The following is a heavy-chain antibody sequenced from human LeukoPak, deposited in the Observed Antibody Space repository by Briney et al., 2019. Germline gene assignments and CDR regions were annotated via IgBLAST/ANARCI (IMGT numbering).Heavy chain of an antibody. CDR1: GFTFSSYG. CDR3: AKGRDGYNLFDY. J-gene: IGHJ4*02. Sequence: RGSLRLSCAASGFTFSSYGMHWVRQAPGKGLEWVAFIRYDGSNKYYADSVKGRFTISRDNSKNTLYLQMNSLRAEDTALYYCAKGRDGYNLFDYWGQGTLVTVSS. V-gene: IGHV3-30*02. D-gene: IGHD5-24*01. CDR2: IRYDGSNK.